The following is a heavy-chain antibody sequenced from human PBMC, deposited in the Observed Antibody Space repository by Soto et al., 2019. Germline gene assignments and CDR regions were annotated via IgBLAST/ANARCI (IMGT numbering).Heavy chain of an antibody. J-gene: IGHJ4*02. CDR3: ASEDGDDRDY. D-gene: IGHD7-27*01. CDR1: GFTFSSYG. V-gene: IGHV3-30*03. CDR2: ISYDGSNK. Sequence: PGGSLRLSCAASGFTFSSYGMHWVRQAPGKGLEWVAVISYDGSNKYYADSVKGRFTISRDNSKNTLYLQMNSLRAEDTAVYYCASEDGDDRDYWGQGTLVTVSS.